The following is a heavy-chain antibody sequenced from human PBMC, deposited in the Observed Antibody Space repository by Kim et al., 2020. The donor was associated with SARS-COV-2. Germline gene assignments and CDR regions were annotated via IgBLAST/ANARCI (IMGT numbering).Heavy chain of an antibody. CDR3: ARDPSVVVLGAIRLGY. D-gene: IGHD2-15*01. Sequence: GGSLRLSCTASGFTFSSYGMHWVRQAPGKGLVWVATIWYDGSDKYYADSVKGRFTISRDTSKNTLYLQMNSLRAEDTAVYFCARDPSVVVLGAIRLGYWGQGNRDTVSS. J-gene: IGHJ4*02. CDR1: GFTFSSYG. CDR2: IWYDGSDK. V-gene: IGHV3-33*08.